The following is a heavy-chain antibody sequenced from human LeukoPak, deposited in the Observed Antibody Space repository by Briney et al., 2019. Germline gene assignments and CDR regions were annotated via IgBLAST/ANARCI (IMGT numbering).Heavy chain of an antibody. J-gene: IGHJ4*02. Sequence: GGSLRLSCAASGFTVSSNYMSWVRQAPGKGLEWVSVIYSVGSTYYADSVKGRFTISRDISKNTLYLQMNSLRAEDTAVYFCTTDFRYGASWGQGTLVTVAS. V-gene: IGHV3-53*01. D-gene: IGHD4-17*01. CDR2: IYSVGST. CDR1: GFTVSSNY. CDR3: TTDFRYGAS.